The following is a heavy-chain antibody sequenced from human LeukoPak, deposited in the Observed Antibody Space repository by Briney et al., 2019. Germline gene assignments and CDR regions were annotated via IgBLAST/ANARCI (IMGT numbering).Heavy chain of an antibody. Sequence: GGSLILSCSASGFTFSSYAMHWVRQAPRKGLEYVSAITSNGGTTYYADSVKGRFTISRDNSKNTLYLQMSSLRADDTAVYYCVKDNYGSGSYWGQGTLVTVSS. CDR2: ITSNGGTT. CDR3: VKDNYGSGSY. J-gene: IGHJ4*02. D-gene: IGHD3-10*01. V-gene: IGHV3-64D*06. CDR1: GFTFSSYA.